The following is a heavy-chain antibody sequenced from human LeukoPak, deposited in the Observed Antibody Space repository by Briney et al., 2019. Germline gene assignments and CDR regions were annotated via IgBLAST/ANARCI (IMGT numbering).Heavy chain of an antibody. Sequence: GESLKISCRGFEYNFAGYWIGWVRQMPGKGLEWMGNIYPVDSTTRYSPSFQGQVTISADKSISTAYLQWSSLKASDTAMYYCARHGYGYYFDYWGQGTLVTVSS. V-gene: IGHV5-51*01. CDR3: ARHGYGYYFDY. J-gene: IGHJ4*02. CDR1: EYNFAGYW. D-gene: IGHD5-12*01. CDR2: IYPVDSTT.